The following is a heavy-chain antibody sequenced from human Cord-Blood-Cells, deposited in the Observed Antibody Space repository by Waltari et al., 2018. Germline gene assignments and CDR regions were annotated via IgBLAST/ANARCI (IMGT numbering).Heavy chain of an antibody. CDR3: ARGPVLLWFGELLGTNFDL. D-gene: IGHD3-10*01. CDR2: ILPIFGTA. Sequence: QVQLVQSGAEVKKPGSSVKVSCKASGGTFSSYAISWVRQAPGQGLEWMGGILPIFGTANNAQKFQGRVTITADESTSTAYMELSSLRSEDTAVYYCARGPVLLWFGELLGTNFDLWGRGTLVTVSS. CDR1: GGTFSSYA. V-gene: IGHV1-69*01. J-gene: IGHJ2*01.